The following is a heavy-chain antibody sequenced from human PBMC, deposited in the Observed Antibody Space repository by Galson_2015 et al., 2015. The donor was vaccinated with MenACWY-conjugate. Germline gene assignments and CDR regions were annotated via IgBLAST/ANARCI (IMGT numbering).Heavy chain of an antibody. V-gene: IGHV6-1*01. CDR3: ARGVTRTSGTINWYFDF. CDR2: TYYRSRWHN. D-gene: IGHD6-13*01. J-gene: IGHJ2*01. CDR1: RDSVSSNSAA. Sequence: CAISRDSVSSNSAAWTWIRQSPSRGLEWLGRTYYRSRWHNDYAVSVKSRITINPDTSRNQLSLQLSSVTPEDTAVYYCARGVTRTSGTINWYFDFWGRGTLITVSS.